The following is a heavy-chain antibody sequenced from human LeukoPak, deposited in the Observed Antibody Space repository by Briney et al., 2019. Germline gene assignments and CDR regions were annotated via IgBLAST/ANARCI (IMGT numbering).Heavy chain of an antibody. Sequence: GGSLRLSCAASGFTFSSYAMCWVRQAPGKGLEWVSAISGSGGSTYYADSVKGRFTISRDNSKNTLYLQMNSLRAEDTAVYYCAKAGLRYFDWLPHAFDIWGQGTMVTVSS. V-gene: IGHV3-23*01. J-gene: IGHJ3*02. CDR3: AKAGLRYFDWLPHAFDI. CDR1: GFTFSSYA. D-gene: IGHD3-9*01. CDR2: ISGSGGST.